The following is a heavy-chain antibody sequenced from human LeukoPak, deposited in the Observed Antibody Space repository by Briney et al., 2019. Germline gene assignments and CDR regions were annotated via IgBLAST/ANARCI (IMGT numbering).Heavy chain of an antibody. J-gene: IGHJ6*02. Sequence: SETLSLTCAVYGGSFSGYYWSWIRQPPGKGLEWIGEINHSGSTNYNPSLKSRVTISVDTSKNQFSLKLSSVTAADTAVYYCARRVITIFGVVINYGMDVWGRGTTVTVSS. CDR1: GGSFSGYY. CDR2: INHSGST. V-gene: IGHV4-34*01. CDR3: ARRVITIFGVVINYGMDV. D-gene: IGHD3-3*01.